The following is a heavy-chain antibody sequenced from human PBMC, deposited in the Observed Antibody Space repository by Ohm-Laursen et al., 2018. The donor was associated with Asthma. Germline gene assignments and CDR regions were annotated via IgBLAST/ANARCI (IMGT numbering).Heavy chain of an antibody. CDR1: GGTFSSYA. CDR2: IIPIFGTA. J-gene: IGHJ4*02. D-gene: IGHD5-18*01. Sequence: SSVKLSCKASGGTFSSYAISWVRQAPGQGLEWMGGIIPIFGTANYAQKFQGRVTITADESTSTAYMELSSLRSEDTAVYYCASGYSYGSNLDYWGQGTLVTVSS. V-gene: IGHV1-69*01. CDR3: ASGYSYGSNLDY.